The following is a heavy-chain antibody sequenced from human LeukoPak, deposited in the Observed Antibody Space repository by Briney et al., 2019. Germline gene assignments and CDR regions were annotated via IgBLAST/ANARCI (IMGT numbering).Heavy chain of an antibody. V-gene: IGHV4-34*01. CDR1: GGSFSGYY. CDR3: AREVAYGSSTDY. J-gene: IGHJ4*02. Sequence: SETLSLTCAVYGGSFSGYYWSWLRQPPGKGLEWVGEINHSGSTNYNPSLKSRVTISVDTSKNQFSLKLSSVTAADTAVYYCAREVAYGSSTDYWGQGTLVTVSS. CDR2: INHSGST. D-gene: IGHD2-2*01.